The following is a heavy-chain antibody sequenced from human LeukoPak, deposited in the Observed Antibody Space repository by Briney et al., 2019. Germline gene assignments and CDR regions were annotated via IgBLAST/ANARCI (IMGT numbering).Heavy chain of an antibody. CDR3: AREGITGYSYGRFDP. D-gene: IGHD5-18*01. V-gene: IGHV4-34*01. CDR2: INHSGST. CDR1: GGSFSGYY. J-gene: IGHJ5*02. Sequence: SETLSLTCAVYGGSFSGYYWRWLRQPPGKGLEWIGEINHSGSTNYNPSLKSQVTISVDTSKNQFSLKLSSVTAADTAVYYCAREGITGYSYGRFDPWGEGTLVTVSS.